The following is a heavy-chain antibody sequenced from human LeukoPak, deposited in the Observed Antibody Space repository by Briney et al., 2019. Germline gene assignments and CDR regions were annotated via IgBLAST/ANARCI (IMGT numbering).Heavy chain of an antibody. V-gene: IGHV3-23*01. CDR1: GFTFSSYA. CDR2: ISGSGGST. J-gene: IGHJ6*02. D-gene: IGHD3-3*01. Sequence: GGSLRLSCAASGFTFSSYAMSWVRQALGKGLEWVSAISGSGGSTYYADSVKGRFTISRDNSKNTLYLQMNSLRAEDTAVYYCAKDQSFTVSDGMDVWGQGTTVTVSS. CDR3: AKDQSFTVSDGMDV.